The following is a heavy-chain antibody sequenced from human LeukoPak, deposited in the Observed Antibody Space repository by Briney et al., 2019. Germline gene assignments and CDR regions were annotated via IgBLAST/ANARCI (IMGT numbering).Heavy chain of an antibody. V-gene: IGHV4-61*02. Sequence: SETLSLTCTVSGGSISSSSYYWSWIRQPAGKGLEWIGRIYTSGSTNYNPSLKSRVTMSVDTSKNQFSLKLSSVTAADTAVYYCAREGGYCSSTSCSNQLRFLEWAYYYYYMDVWGKGTTVTVSS. J-gene: IGHJ6*03. CDR2: IYTSGST. CDR1: GGSISSSSYY. CDR3: AREGGYCSSTSCSNQLRFLEWAYYYYYMDV. D-gene: IGHD2-2*01.